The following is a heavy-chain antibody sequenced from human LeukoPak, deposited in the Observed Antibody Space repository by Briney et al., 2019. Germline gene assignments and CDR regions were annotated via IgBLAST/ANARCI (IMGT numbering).Heavy chain of an antibody. V-gene: IGHV3-23*01. D-gene: IGHD3-10*01. CDR1: GFTFSSYA. Sequence: GGSLRLSCVASGFTFSSYAMDWVRQAPGKGLEWVSVISDSGGRTYYADSVKGRFTISRDNSKNTLYLQINSLRAEDTAVYYCAKETASDFGGAVDYWGQGTLVTVSS. CDR3: AKETASDFGGAVDY. CDR2: ISDSGGRT. J-gene: IGHJ4*02.